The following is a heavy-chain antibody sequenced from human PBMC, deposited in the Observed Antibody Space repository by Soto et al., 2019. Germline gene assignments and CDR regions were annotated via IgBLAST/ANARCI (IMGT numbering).Heavy chain of an antibody. J-gene: IGHJ3*02. CDR1: GFTFSSYA. Sequence: GGSLRISWAASGFTFSSYAMSCVRQAPGKGLEWVSAISGSGGSTYYADSVKGRFTISRDNSKNTLYLQMNSLRAEDTAVYYCAKRIAAAIDAFDIWGQGTMVTVSS. CDR3: AKRIAAAIDAFDI. V-gene: IGHV3-23*01. D-gene: IGHD6-13*01. CDR2: ISGSGGST.